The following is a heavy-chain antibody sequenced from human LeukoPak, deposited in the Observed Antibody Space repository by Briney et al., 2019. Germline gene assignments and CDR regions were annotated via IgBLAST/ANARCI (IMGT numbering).Heavy chain of an antibody. Sequence: SETLSLTCAVSGVSITSNNWWTWVRQPPGKGLEWIGEIYHRGTTNYNPSLKSRVTISVDTSKNQFSLKLSSVTAADTAVYYCARFIDEIDNWFDPWGQGTLVTVSS. CDR2: IYHRGTT. J-gene: IGHJ5*02. D-gene: IGHD3-16*02. V-gene: IGHV4-4*02. CDR3: ARFIDEIDNWFDP. CDR1: GVSITSNNW.